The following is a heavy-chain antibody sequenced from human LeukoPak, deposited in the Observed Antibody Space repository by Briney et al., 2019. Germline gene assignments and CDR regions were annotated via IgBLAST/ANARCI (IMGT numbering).Heavy chain of an antibody. CDR1: GFTFSSYW. D-gene: IGHD6-13*01. CDR2: IKQDGSEK. V-gene: IGHV3-7*01. J-gene: IGHJ4*02. CDR3: ARELGHGSCFDY. Sequence: RGSLRLSCAASGFTFSSYWMSWVRQAPGKGLEWVANIKQDGSEKYYVDPVKGRFTISRDNAKNSLYLQMNSLRAEDTAVYYCARELGHGSCFDYWGQGTLVTVSS.